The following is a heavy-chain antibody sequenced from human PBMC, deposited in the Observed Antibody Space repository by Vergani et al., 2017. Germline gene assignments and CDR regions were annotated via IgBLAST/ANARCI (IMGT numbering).Heavy chain of an antibody. D-gene: IGHD2-2*01. CDR2: VSTGTKSQ. J-gene: IGHJ6*02. CDR1: GFDFSSYI. CDR3: AKGVYCSSTSCYEGRGYYYGMGV. Sequence: QLVESGGGWVQPGGSLRLSCVVSGFDFSSYIMNWVRQAPGKGLEWVSFVSTGTKSQSYAESVKGRFTISRDSAKNSLYLQMNSLRADDTAVYYCAKGVYCSSTSCYEGRGYYYGMGVWGQGTTVTFSS. V-gene: IGHV3-48*01.